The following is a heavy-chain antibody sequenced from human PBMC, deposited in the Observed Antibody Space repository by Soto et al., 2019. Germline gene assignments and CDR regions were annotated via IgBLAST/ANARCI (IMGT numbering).Heavy chain of an antibody. V-gene: IGHV6-1*01. CDR2: TYYRSKWYN. Sequence: SQTLSLTCAISGDSVSSNSAAWNWIRQSPSRGLEWLGRTYYRSKWYNDYAVSVKSRITINPDTSKNQFSLQLNSVTPEDTAVYYCARELGAPGCRSCPRAEYFQHWGQGTLVTVSS. J-gene: IGHJ1*01. CDR1: GDSVSSNSAA. CDR3: ARELGAPGCRSCPRAEYFQH. D-gene: IGHD2-2*01.